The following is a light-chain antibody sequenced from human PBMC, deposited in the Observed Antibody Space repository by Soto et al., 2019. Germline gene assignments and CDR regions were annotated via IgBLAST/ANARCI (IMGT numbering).Light chain of an antibody. CDR2: AAS. Sequence: DIQMTQSPSSLSSSAGDRVTITCRASQSISNYLSWYQQKPGKPPKLLIYAASNWQSGIPARFTGSGSGTDFTLTISSLQPEDFATYYCQQHSNTPITFGQGTKLEI. J-gene: IGKJ5*01. CDR3: QQHSNTPIT. CDR1: QSISNY. V-gene: IGKV1-39*01.